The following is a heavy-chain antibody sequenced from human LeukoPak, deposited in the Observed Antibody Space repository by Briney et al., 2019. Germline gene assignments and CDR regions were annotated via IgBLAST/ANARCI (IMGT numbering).Heavy chain of an antibody. V-gene: IGHV3-30*02. CDR2: IRYDGSNK. D-gene: IGHD4-17*01. CDR1: GFTFSSYG. Sequence: GGSLRLSCAASGFTFSSYGMHWVRQAPGKGLEWVAFIRYDGSNKYYADSVKGRFTISRDNSKNTLYLQMNSLRAEDTAVYYCAKMRDYGDNYYFDYWGQETLVTVSS. J-gene: IGHJ4*02. CDR3: AKMRDYGDNYYFDY.